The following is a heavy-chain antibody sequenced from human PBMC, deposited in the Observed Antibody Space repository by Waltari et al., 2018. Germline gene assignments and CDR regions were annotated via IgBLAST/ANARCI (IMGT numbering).Heavy chain of an antibody. CDR3: ARNLGGITMVRGVFYGMDV. D-gene: IGHD3-10*01. J-gene: IGHJ6*02. Sequence: QVQLVQSGAEVKKPGSSVKVSCKASGGTFSSYAISWVRPAPGQGLEWMGGIIPIFGTANYAQKFQGRVTITADESTSTAYMELSSLRSEDTAVYYCARNLGGITMVRGVFYGMDVWGQGTTVTVSS. CDR2: IIPIFGTA. V-gene: IGHV1-69*01. CDR1: GGTFSSYA.